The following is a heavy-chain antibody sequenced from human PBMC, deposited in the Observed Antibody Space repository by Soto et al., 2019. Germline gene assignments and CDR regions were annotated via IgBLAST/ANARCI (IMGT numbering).Heavy chain of an antibody. CDR1: GGSISSGGYY. CDR2: IYYSGST. D-gene: IGHD5-12*01. J-gene: IGHJ6*02. Sequence: PSETLSLTCTVSGGSISSGGYYWNWIRQHPGKGLEWIGYIYYSGSTYYNPSLKSRVTISVDTSKNQFSLKLSSVTAADTAVYYCARDLGGYSGYDFEYYGMDVWGQGTTVTVSS. CDR3: ARDLGGYSGYDFEYYGMDV. V-gene: IGHV4-31*03.